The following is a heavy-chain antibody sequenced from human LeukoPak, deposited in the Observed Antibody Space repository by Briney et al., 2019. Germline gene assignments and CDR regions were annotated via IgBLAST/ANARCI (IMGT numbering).Heavy chain of an antibody. J-gene: IGHJ4*02. CDR3: ARAPRGGTTAYFDY. D-gene: IGHD1-1*01. CDR1: GFTFSSYW. V-gene: IGHV3-74*01. Sequence: SGGSLRLSCAASGFTFSSYWMHWVRQAPGKGLVWVSRINSDGSSTSHADSVKGRFTISRDNAKNTLYLQMNSLRAEDTAVYYCARAPRGGTTAYFDYWGQGTLVTVSS. CDR2: INSDGSST.